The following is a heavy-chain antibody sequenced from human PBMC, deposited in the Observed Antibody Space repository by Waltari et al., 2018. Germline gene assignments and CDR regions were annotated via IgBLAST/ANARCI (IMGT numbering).Heavy chain of an antibody. D-gene: IGHD1-26*01. J-gene: IGHJ4*02. CDR2: IYSGGST. V-gene: IGHV3-53*01. Sequence: EVQLVESGGGLIQPGGSLRLSCAASGFTVSSNYMSWVRQAPGKGLEWVSVIYSGGSTYDADSVKGRFTISRDNSKNTLYLQMNSLRAEDTAVYYCARGLVGATTLGYFDYWGQGTLVTVSS. CDR3: ARGLVGATTLGYFDY. CDR1: GFTVSSNY.